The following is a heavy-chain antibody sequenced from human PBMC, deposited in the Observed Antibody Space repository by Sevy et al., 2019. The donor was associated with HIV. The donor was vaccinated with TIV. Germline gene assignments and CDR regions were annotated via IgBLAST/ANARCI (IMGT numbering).Heavy chain of an antibody. D-gene: IGHD5-12*01. J-gene: IGHJ4*02. CDR3: VGSRSGLPHFDY. CDR1: RYSLTELS. Sequence: ASVKVSCKVSRYSLTELSMRWVRQAPGKGLEWMGGFDPEDGKTIYAQKFQGRVTMTEDTSTDTAYMELSSLRSEDTAVFYCVGSRSGLPHFDYWGQGTLVTVSS. CDR2: FDPEDGKT. V-gene: IGHV1-24*01.